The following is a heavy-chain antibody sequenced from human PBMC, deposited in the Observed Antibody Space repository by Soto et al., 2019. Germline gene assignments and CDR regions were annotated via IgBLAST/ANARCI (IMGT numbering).Heavy chain of an antibody. D-gene: IGHD2-15*01. Sequence: SETLSHTCTVSGGSISSGDYYWSWIRQPPGKGLEWIGYIYYSGSTYYNPSLKSRVTMSVDTSKNQFSLKLSSVTAADTAVYYCARDTRPRDYGGNPLQIDYRGQGTLVTVSS. CDR2: IYYSGST. J-gene: IGHJ4*02. V-gene: IGHV4-30-4*01. CDR3: ARDTRPRDYGGNPLQIDY. CDR1: GGSISSGDYY.